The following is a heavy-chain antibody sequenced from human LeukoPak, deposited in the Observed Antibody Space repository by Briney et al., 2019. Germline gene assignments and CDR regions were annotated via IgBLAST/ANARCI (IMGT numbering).Heavy chain of an antibody. CDR2: ISGSGGST. CDR1: GLTFSSYA. CDR3: AKDFVRRAPYYDFWSGNIFDY. D-gene: IGHD3-3*01. V-gene: IGHV3-23*01. J-gene: IGHJ4*02. Sequence: GGSLRLSCAASGLTFSSYAMSWVRQAPGKGLEWVSAISGSGGSTYYADSVKGRFTISRDNSKNTLYLQMNSLRAEDTAVYYCAKDFVRRAPYYDFWSGNIFDYWGQGTLVTVSS.